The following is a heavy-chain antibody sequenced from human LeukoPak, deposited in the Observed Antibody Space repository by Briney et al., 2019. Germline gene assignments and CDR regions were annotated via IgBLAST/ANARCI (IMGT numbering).Heavy chain of an antibody. CDR1: GFTVSNAW. CDR3: ARTDYYDSSGYFSDFDY. V-gene: IGHV3-30-3*01. Sequence: GGSLRLSCAASGFTVSNAWMSWVRQAPGKGLEWVAVISYDGSNKYYADSVKGRFTISRDNSKNTLYLQMNSLRPEDTAVYYCARTDYYDSSGYFSDFDYWGQGTLVTVSS. D-gene: IGHD3-22*01. J-gene: IGHJ4*02. CDR2: ISYDGSNK.